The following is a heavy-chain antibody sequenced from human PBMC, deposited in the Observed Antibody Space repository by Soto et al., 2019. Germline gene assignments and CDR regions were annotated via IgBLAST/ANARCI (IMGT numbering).Heavy chain of an antibody. J-gene: IGHJ6*02. Sequence: QVQLQESGPGLVKPSETLSLTCSVSGESISSYYWSWIRQPAGKGLEWSGRVYISGSNDYNPSLRSRVSRSVDRSKNKFTLKLSSGTTADTAVYNGVRYCSGGGCYADYGMDVWGQGTTVTVSS. CDR2: VYISGSN. CDR3: VRYCSGGGCYADYGMDV. V-gene: IGHV4-4*07. D-gene: IGHD2-15*01. CDR1: GESISSYY.